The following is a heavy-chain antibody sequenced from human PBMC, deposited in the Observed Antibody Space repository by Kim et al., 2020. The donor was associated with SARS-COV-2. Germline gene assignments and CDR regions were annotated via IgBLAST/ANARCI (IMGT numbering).Heavy chain of an antibody. Sequence: KGRFTLSRDNAKNSLYLQMNSLRAEDTAVYYCARAGRITMVRGVIIPPYYWGQGTLVTVSS. V-gene: IGHV3-48*03. D-gene: IGHD3-10*01. J-gene: IGHJ4*02. CDR3: ARAGRITMVRGVIIPPYY.